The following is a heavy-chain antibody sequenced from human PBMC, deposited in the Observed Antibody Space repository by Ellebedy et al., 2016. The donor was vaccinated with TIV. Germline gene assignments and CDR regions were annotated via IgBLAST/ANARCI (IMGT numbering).Heavy chain of an antibody. CDR3: AKDSAYDAFDI. Sequence: SVKGRFTISRDNSKNTLYLQMNSLRAEDTAVYYCAKDSAYDAFDIWGQGTTVTVSS. J-gene: IGHJ3*02. V-gene: IGHV3-23*01.